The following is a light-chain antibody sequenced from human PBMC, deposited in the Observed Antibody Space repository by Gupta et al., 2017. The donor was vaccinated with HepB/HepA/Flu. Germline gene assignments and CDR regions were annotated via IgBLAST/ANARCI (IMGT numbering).Light chain of an antibody. CDR2: GAS. Sequence: VFRQTEGSGSLTKGERATLSCRASQSVSSSFLAWYQQTPGQAPRLLIYGASGRATGIPDRFSGSGSGPDFSLTISSLEPEDFAVYFCQQYGTSPRTFGPGTKVDIK. J-gene: IGKJ3*01. CDR3: QQYGTSPRT. V-gene: IGKV3-20*01. CDR1: QSVSSSF.